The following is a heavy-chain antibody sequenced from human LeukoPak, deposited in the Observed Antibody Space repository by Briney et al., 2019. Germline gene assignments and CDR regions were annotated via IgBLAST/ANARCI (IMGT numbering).Heavy chain of an antibody. CDR3: ARDFPEYGGTTVPVRYYYMDV. J-gene: IGHJ6*03. CDR1: GFTFSSYW. CDR2: INSDGSST. V-gene: IGHV3-74*01. D-gene: IGHD1-7*01. Sequence: GGSLRLSCAASGFTFSSYWMHWVRQAPGKGLVWVSRINSDGSSTSYADSVKGRFTISRDNAKNTLYLQMNSLRAEDTAVYYCARDFPEYGGTTVPVRYYYMDVWGKGTTVTVSS.